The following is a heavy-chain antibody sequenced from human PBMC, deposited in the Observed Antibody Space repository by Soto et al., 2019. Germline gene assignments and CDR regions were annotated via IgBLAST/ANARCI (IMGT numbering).Heavy chain of an antibody. V-gene: IGHV3-74*01. CDR3: ARGPPHYSTSGYVGDY. CDR1: GLFSDYW. J-gene: IGHJ4*01. Sequence: GGSLRLSCAASGLFSDYWMHWVRQAPGKGLMWVSRIDSRGATVNYAESVKGRFTISRDNAQKTLYLQMDSLRVEDTAVYYWARGPPHYSTSGYVGDYWGQGVLVTVSS. D-gene: IGHD5-12*01. CDR2: IDSRGATV.